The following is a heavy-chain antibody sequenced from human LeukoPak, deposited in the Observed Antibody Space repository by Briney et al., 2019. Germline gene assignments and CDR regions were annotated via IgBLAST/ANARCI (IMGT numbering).Heavy chain of an antibody. CDR3: AREQRGRRYFDY. CDR1: GGSIRSYY. CDR2: IYYSGST. D-gene: IGHD3-16*02. J-gene: IGHJ4*02. Sequence: PSETLSLTCTVSGGSIRSYYWSWIRQPPGKGLEWIGYIYYSGSTNYNSSLKSRVTISVDTSKNQFSLKVSSVTVADTAVYYCAREQRGRRYFDYWGQGTLVTVSS. V-gene: IGHV4-59*01.